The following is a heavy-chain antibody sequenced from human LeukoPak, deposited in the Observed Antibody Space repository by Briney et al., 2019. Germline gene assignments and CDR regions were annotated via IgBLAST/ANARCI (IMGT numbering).Heavy chain of an antibody. CDR2: IYTTGST. V-gene: IGHV4-61*09. CDR1: GGSISSGRYY. CDR3: ARYRNWGSWYYFDY. D-gene: IGHD7-27*01. Sequence: SETLSLTCSVSGGSISSGRYYWSWIRQPAGKGLEWIGHIYTTGSTSYNPSLKSRVTISGDTSKNQFSLKLSSVTATDTAVYYCARYRNWGSWYYFDYWGQGTLVTVSS. J-gene: IGHJ4*02.